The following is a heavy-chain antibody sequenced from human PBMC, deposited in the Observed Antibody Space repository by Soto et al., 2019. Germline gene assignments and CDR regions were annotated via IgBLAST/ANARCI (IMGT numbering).Heavy chain of an antibody. CDR2: IYYSGST. Sequence: QVQLQESGPGLVKPSETLSLTCTVSGGSISSYYWSWIRQPPGKGLEWLGYIYYSGSTNYNPSLKSRVTISVDTSKNQFSLKLSSVTAADTAVYYCARDLAVADGVGGGWFDPWGQGTLVTVSS. CDR3: ARDLAVADGVGGGWFDP. V-gene: IGHV4-59*01. CDR1: GGSISSYY. J-gene: IGHJ5*02. D-gene: IGHD6-19*01.